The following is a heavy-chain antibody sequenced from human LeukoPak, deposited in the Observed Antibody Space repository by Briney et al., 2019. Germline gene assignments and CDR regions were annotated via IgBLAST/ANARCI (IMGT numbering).Heavy chain of an antibody. V-gene: IGHV3-49*04. Sequence: GGSLRLSCTASGFTFGDYAMSWVRQAPGKGLEWVGFIRSKAYGGTTEYAASVKGRFTISRDDSKSIAYLQMNSLKTEDTAVYYCTRCPPEVWFGELPQDTWGQGTMVTVSS. CDR3: TRCPPEVWFGELPQDT. D-gene: IGHD3-10*01. CDR2: IRSKAYGGTT. CDR1: GFTFGDYA. J-gene: IGHJ3*02.